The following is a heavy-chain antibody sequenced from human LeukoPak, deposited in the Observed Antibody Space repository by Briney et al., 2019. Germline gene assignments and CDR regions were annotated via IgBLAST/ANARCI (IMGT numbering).Heavy chain of an antibody. V-gene: IGHV3-23*01. CDR2: INNSGGTT. D-gene: IGHD6-19*01. CDR1: GFSFSTYA. J-gene: IGHJ4*01. CDR3: AKGITVAASTRGYFDC. Sequence: GGSMRLSCAASGFSFSTYAMNWVRQAPGKGLEWVSAINNSGGTTYYPDSVKGRFTISRDNSQNTLYLQMNSLRAEDTAVYYCAKGITVAASTRGYFDCWGQGTLVTVSS.